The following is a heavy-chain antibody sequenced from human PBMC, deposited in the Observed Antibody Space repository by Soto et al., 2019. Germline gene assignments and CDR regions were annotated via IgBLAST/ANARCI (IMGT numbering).Heavy chain of an antibody. J-gene: IGHJ4*02. D-gene: IGHD3-3*01. Sequence: SETLSLTCTVSGGSISSYYWSWIRQPPGKGLEWIGFIYYSGSTNYNPSLKSRVTISIDTSKNQFSLKLSSVTAADTAVYYCARGPHYHFWSGEPPYHGYWVQGTLVTVSA. CDR3: ARGPHYHFWSGEPPYHGY. CDR1: GGSISSYY. CDR2: IYYSGST. V-gene: IGHV4-59*01.